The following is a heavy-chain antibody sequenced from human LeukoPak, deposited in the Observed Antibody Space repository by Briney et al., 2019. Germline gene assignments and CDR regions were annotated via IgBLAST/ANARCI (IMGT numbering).Heavy chain of an antibody. CDR1: GFTFSTST. D-gene: IGHD2-15*01. J-gene: IGHJ4*02. CDR2: ISSSGGTT. V-gene: IGHV3-64*04. Sequence: GSLRLSCSVSGFTFSTSTMHWVRQAPGKGLEYVSAISSSGGTTYYADSVKGRFTISRDNSKNTLYLQMNSLRAEDTAVYYCAKDGPGYCSGGSCYYFDYWGQGTLVTVSS. CDR3: AKDGPGYCSGGSCYYFDY.